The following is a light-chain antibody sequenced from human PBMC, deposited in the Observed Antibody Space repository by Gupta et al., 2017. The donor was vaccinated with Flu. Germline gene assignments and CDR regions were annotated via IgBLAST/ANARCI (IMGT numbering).Light chain of an antibody. V-gene: IGLV3-21*02. CDR3: QVWDTISDHYV. J-gene: IGLJ1*01. CDR1: NIGSKN. Sequence: SYVLTQPPSVSVAPGQTARITCGGNNIGSKNVHWYQQKPGQAPVLVVYEDSDRPSGIPERFSGSNSGNTATLTISRVEAGDEADYYCQVWDTISDHYVFGTGTKVAVL. CDR2: EDS.